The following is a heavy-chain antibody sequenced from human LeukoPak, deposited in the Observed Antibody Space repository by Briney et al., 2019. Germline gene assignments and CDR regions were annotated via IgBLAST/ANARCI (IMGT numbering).Heavy chain of an antibody. CDR2: ISYDGSNK. CDR3: AKDRPPGAIRMYDAFDI. D-gene: IGHD3-10*01. CDR1: GFTFSSYG. Sequence: GGSLRLSCAASGFTFSSYGMHWVRQAPGKGLEWVAVISYDGSNKYYADSVKGRFTISRDNSKNTLYLQMNSLRAEDTAVYYCAKDRPPGAIRMYDAFDIWGQGTMVTVSS. V-gene: IGHV3-30*18. J-gene: IGHJ3*02.